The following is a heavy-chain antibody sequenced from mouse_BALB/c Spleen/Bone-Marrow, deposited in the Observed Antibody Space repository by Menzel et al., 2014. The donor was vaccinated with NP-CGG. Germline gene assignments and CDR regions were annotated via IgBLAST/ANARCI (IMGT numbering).Heavy chain of an antibody. CDR2: FYPGNGNI. J-gene: IGHJ2*01. Sequence: VQLLQSGAELVKPGASVKLSCKPSGYTFTDYIIHWVKQRSGQGLEWIGWFYPGNGNIKFSEKFNDKATLTADKSSSAVYRELSRLTSEDSAVYFCARHFYGTSYFDYWGQGTTLTVSS. D-gene: IGHD1-1*01. CDR3: ARHFYGTSYFDY. V-gene: IGHV1-62-2*01. CDR1: GYTFTDYI.